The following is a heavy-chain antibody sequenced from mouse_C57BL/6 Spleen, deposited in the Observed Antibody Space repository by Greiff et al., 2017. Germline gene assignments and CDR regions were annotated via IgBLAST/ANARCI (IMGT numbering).Heavy chain of an antibody. D-gene: IGHD1-1*01. Sequence: VQLQQSGPELVKPGASVKISCKASGYTFTDYYMNWVKQSHGKSLEWIGDINPNNGGTSYNQKFKGKATLTVDKSSSTAYMELRSLTSEDSAVYYCARDYGRRFDYWGQGTTLTVSS. CDR2: INPNNGGT. V-gene: IGHV1-26*01. J-gene: IGHJ2*01. CDR3: ARDYGRRFDY. CDR1: GYTFTDYY.